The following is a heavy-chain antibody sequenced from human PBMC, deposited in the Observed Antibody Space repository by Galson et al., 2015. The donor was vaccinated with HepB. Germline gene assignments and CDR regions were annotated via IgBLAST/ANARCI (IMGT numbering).Heavy chain of an antibody. CDR3: ARDRALRLGPYYYYCMDV. V-gene: IGHV1-46*01. J-gene: IGHJ6*03. CDR1: GYTFTSYY. D-gene: IGHD3-10*01. CDR2: INPSGGST. Sequence: SVKVSCKASGYTFTSYYMHWVRQAPGQGLEWMGIINPSGGSTSYAQKFQGRVTMTRDTSTSTVYMELSSLRSEDTAVYYCARDRALRLGPYYYYCMDVWGKGTTVTVSS.